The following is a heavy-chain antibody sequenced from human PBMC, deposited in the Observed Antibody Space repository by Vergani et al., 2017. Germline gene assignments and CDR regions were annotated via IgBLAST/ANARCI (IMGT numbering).Heavy chain of an antibody. CDR1: GFIFSSYG. Sequence: VQLVESGGGVVQPGRSLRLSCAASGFIFSSYGMHWVRQAPGKGLEWVAVISYDGSNKYYADSVKGRFTISRDNSKNTLYLQMNSLRAEDTAVYYCAKDLYDSSGAYWGQGTLVTVSS. CDR3: AKDLYDSSGAY. CDR2: ISYDGSNK. V-gene: IGHV3-30*18. D-gene: IGHD3-22*01. J-gene: IGHJ4*02.